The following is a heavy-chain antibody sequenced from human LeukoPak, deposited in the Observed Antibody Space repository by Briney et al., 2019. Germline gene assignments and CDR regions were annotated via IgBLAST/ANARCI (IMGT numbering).Heavy chain of an antibody. Sequence: SETLSLTCTVSGGSISSGDYYWSWIRQPPGKGLEWIGYIYYSGSTYYNPSLKSRVTISVDTSKNQFSLKLSSVTAADTAVYYCAGWYCSSTSCPDTYYYGMDVWRQGTTVTVSS. D-gene: IGHD2-2*01. V-gene: IGHV4-30-4*01. CDR2: IYYSGST. CDR1: GGSISSGDYY. CDR3: AGWYCSSTSCPDTYYYGMDV. J-gene: IGHJ6*02.